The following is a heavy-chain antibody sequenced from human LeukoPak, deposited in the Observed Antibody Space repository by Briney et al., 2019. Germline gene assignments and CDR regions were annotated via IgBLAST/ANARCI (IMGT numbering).Heavy chain of an antibody. Sequence: SETLSLTCTVSDGSMNSDDYYWGWIRQPPGKGLEWIGEINHSGSTNYNPSLKSRVTISVDTSKNQFSLKLSSVTAADTAVYYCARGRPYGGNSVPTLNRRNGGAFDIWGQGTMVTVSS. D-gene: IGHD4-23*01. CDR3: ARGRPYGGNSVPTLNRRNGGAFDI. CDR2: INHSGST. J-gene: IGHJ3*02. V-gene: IGHV4-39*07. CDR1: DGSMNSDDYY.